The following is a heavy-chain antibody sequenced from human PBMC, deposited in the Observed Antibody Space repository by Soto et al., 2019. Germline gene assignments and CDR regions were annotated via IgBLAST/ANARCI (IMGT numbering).Heavy chain of an antibody. V-gene: IGHV1-3*01. Sequence: QAHLVQSGAEVRKPGASVKVSCKASGYTFCSYAMHWVRQTPGQRLEWMGWINAGYGNTKSSQKFQDRVTISRDTSASTAYMELTSLRSEDTAVYYCARDTGDGTIHFWGQGTLVTFSA. J-gene: IGHJ4*02. CDR3: ARDTGDGTIHF. CDR1: GYTFCSYA. CDR2: INAGYGNT. D-gene: IGHD1-1*01.